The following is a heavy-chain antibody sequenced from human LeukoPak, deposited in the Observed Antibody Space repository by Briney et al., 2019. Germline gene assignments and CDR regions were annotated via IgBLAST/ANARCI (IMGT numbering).Heavy chain of an antibody. V-gene: IGHV1-24*01. CDR3: ATAELWGGYELPNL. CDR1: GYTLTELS. Sequence: ASVKVSCKVSGYTLTELSMHWVRQAPGKGLEWMGGFDPEDGETIYAQKFQGRVTMTEDTSTDTAYMELSSLRSVDTAVYYCATAELWGGYELPNLWGQGTLVTVSS. D-gene: IGHD5-12*01. CDR2: FDPEDGET. J-gene: IGHJ5*02.